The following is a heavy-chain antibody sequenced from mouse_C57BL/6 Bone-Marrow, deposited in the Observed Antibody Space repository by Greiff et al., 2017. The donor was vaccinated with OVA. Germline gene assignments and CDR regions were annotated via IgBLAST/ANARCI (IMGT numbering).Heavy chain of an antibody. V-gene: IGHV1-64*01. J-gene: IGHJ2*01. CDR2: IHPNSGST. D-gene: IGHD1-1*01. Sequence: QVQLQQPGAELVKPGASVKLSCKASGYTFTSYWMHWVKQRPGQGLEWIGMIHPNSGSTNYNEKFKSKATLTVDKSSSTAYMQLCSLTSEDSAVYYCARFPLITTVVASDYFDYWGQGTTLTVSS. CDR3: ARFPLITTVVASDYFDY. CDR1: GYTFTSYW.